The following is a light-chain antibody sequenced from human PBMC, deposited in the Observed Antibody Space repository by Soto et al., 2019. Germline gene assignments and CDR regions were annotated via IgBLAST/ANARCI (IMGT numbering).Light chain of an antibody. CDR3: SSYTSTSTHYV. CDR1: SSDDGGYNY. J-gene: IGLJ1*01. Sequence: QSALTQPASMSGSPGQSITISCTGTSSDDGGYNYVSWYQQHPAKAPKLMIYDVSDRPSGVSNRFSGSKSGNTASLTISGLQAEDEADYYCSSYTSTSTHYVFGTGTKLTVL. CDR2: DVS. V-gene: IGLV2-14*03.